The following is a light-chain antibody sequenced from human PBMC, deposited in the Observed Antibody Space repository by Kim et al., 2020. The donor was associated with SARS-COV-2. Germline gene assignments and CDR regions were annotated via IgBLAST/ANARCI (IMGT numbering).Light chain of an antibody. CDR2: GAS. CDR3: QQYGGSLYS. V-gene: IGKV3-20*01. Sequence: EIVLTQSPGTLSLSPGERATLPCRASQSIRSNSLAWYQQKPGQAPRLLIYGASSRAIGIPDRFSGSGSGTDFSLTISRLEPEDFAVYYCQQYGGSLYSFGQGNKLEI. J-gene: IGKJ2*03. CDR1: QSIRSNS.